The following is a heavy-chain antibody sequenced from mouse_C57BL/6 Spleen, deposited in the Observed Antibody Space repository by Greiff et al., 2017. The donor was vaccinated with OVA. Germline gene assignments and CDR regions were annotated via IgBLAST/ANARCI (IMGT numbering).Heavy chain of an antibody. CDR1: GYTFTDYY. CDR2: INPNNGGT. CDR3: ARGVYFDY. Sequence: VQLQQSGPELVKPGASVKISCKASGYTFTDYYMNWVKQSPGKSLEWIGDINPNNGGTSYNQKFKGKATLTVDKSSSTAYMQLRSLTSEDSAFYYCARGVYFDYWGQGTTLTVSS. J-gene: IGHJ2*01. V-gene: IGHV1-26*01.